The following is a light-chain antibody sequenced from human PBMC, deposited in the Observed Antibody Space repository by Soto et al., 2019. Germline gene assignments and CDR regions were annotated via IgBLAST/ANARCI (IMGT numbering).Light chain of an antibody. CDR3: ATWDDSLSGVV. J-gene: IGLJ2*01. CDR1: CSNIGSNY. V-gene: IGLV1-47*02. Sequence: QSVLTQPPSASGTPGQRVTMSCSGSCSNIGSNYVYWYQQIPGTAPKLLIYSNNQRPSGVPDRFSGSKSGTSASLAISGLLSEDEADYYCATWDDSLSGVVFGGGTKVTVL. CDR2: SNN.